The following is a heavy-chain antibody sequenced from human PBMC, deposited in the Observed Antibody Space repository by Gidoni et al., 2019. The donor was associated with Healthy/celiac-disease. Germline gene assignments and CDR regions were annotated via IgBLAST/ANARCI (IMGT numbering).Heavy chain of an antibody. CDR3: AREHVLLWFGELYNWFDP. J-gene: IGHJ5*02. Sequence: QVQLQESGPGLVKPSQTLSLTCTVSGGSISSGSYYWSWIRQPAGKGLEWIGRIYTSGSTNYNPSLKSRVTISVDTSKNQFSLKLSSVTAADTAVYYCAREHVLLWFGELYNWFDPWGQGTLVTVSS. D-gene: IGHD3-10*01. V-gene: IGHV4-61*02. CDR2: IYTSGST. CDR1: GGSISSGSYY.